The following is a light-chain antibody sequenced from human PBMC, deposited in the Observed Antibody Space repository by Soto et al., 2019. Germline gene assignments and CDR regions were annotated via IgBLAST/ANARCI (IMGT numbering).Light chain of an antibody. CDR3: CSYAGTYTLV. CDR2: DVS. Sequence: QSVLTQPRSVSGSPGQSVTISCTGTSTDVGGYNYVSWYQQYPGKAPNLMISDVSERPSGVPDRFSGSKSGKTASLTISGLQAEDEADYYCCSYAGTYTLVFGGGTKVTVL. V-gene: IGLV2-11*01. CDR1: STDVGGYNY. J-gene: IGLJ2*01.